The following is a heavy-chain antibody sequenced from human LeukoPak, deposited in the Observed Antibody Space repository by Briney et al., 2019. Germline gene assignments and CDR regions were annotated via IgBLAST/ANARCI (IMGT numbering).Heavy chain of an antibody. CDR2: IIPILGIA. Sequence: SVKVSCKASGGTFSSYAISWVRQAPGQGLEWMGRIIPILGIANYAQKFQGRVTITADKSTSTAYMELSSLRSEDTAVYYCARDYYDSSGYYSFDYWGQGTLVTVSS. CDR1: GGTFSSYA. V-gene: IGHV1-69*04. J-gene: IGHJ4*02. D-gene: IGHD3-22*01. CDR3: ARDYYDSSGYYSFDY.